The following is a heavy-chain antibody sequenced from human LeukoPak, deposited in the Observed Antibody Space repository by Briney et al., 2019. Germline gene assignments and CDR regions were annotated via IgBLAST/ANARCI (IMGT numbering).Heavy chain of an antibody. CDR1: GYSFTSYW. J-gene: IGHJ4*02. Sequence: GESLKISCKGSGYSFTSYWIGWVRPLPGKGLEWMGIIYPGDSDTRYSPSFQGQVTISADKSISTAYLQWSSLKASDTAMYYCASSDSSSWPSSFDYWGQGTLVTVSS. V-gene: IGHV5-51*01. D-gene: IGHD6-13*01. CDR3: ASSDSSSWPSSFDY. CDR2: IYPGDSDT.